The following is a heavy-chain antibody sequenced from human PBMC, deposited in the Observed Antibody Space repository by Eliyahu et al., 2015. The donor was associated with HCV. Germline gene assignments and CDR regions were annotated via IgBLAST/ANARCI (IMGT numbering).Heavy chain of an antibody. CDR2: ISNDGSKK. J-gene: IGHJ6*02. D-gene: IGHD2-2*01. CDR1: GFTFSTYR. Sequence: QVQVVESGGGVVQPGWSLRLTCAASGFTFSTYRMHWVRQAPGKGLEWVAFISNDGSKKHYGDSVKGRFTISRDNSKNTLYLQMDSLRADDTAVYYCARTCSGTSCTAGIDVWGQGTTVTVSS. V-gene: IGHV3-30*19. CDR3: ARTCSGTSCTAGIDV.